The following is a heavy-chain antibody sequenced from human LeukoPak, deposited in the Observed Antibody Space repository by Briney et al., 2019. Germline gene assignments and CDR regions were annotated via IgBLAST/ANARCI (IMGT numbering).Heavy chain of an antibody. V-gene: IGHV4-59*01. Sequence: SETLSLTCTVSGGSISSYYWSWIRQPPGKGLERIGYIYYSGSTNYNPSLKSRVTISVDTSKNQFSLKLSSVTAADTAVYYCARTSGSFSPAYYSDYWGQGTLVTVSS. CDR3: ARTSGSFSPAYYSDY. CDR2: IYYSGST. CDR1: GGSISSYY. J-gene: IGHJ4*02. D-gene: IGHD1-26*01.